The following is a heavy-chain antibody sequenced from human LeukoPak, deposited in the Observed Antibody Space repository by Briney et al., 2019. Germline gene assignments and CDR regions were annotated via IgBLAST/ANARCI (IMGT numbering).Heavy chain of an antibody. CDR2: ISAYNGNT. D-gene: IGHD5-12*01. CDR3: ARVGGYSGYDSVYYYYYYMDV. V-gene: IGHV1-18*01. J-gene: IGHJ6*03. CDR1: GGTFSSYG. Sequence: ASVKVSCTASGGTFSSYGISWVRQAPGQGLERMGWISAYNGNTNYAQKLQGRVTMTTDTSTSTAYMELRSLRSDDTAVYYCARVGGYSGYDSVYYYYYYMDVWGKGTTVTISS.